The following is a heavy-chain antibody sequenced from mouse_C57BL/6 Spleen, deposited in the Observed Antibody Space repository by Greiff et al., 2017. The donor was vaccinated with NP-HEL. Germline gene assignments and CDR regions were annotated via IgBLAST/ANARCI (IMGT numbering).Heavy chain of an antibody. V-gene: IGHV1-47*01. Sequence: VQLQQSGAELVKPGASVKMSCKASGYTFTTYPIEWMKQNHGKSLEWIGNFHPYNDDTKYNEKFKGKATLTIEKSSSTVYLELSRLTSDDSAVYYCARGTYYGNHWYFDVWGTGTTVTVSS. CDR1: GYTFTTYP. D-gene: IGHD2-10*01. CDR3: ARGTYYGNHWYFDV. CDR2: FHPYNDDT. J-gene: IGHJ1*03.